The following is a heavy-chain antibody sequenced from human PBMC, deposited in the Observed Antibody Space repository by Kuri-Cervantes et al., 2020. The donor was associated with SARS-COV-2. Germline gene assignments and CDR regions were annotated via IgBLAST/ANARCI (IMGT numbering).Heavy chain of an antibody. CDR3: ARGREGVVPATILGLGYFLYFSMDV. CDR2: VYKSGSS. CDR1: GASISNHY. Sequence: ESLKISCIVSGASISNHYWAWIRQPPGKGLEWIGDVYKSGSSNSNPSLKSRVTISLDTSKNQFSLRLSSVTAADTAMYYCARGREGVVPATILGLGYFLYFSMDVWGKGTSVTVSS. D-gene: IGHD2-2*01. V-gene: IGHV4-59*11. J-gene: IGHJ6*03.